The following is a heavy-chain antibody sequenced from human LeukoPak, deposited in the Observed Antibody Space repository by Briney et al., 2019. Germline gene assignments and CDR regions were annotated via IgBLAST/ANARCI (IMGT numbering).Heavy chain of an antibody. J-gene: IGHJ5*02. CDR3: ARDRLGIPFDP. Sequence: GASVKVSCKASGGTFSSYAISWVRQAPGQGLEWMGGIIPIFGTANYAQRFQGRVTITADESTSTAYMELSSLRSEDTAVYYCARDRLGIPFDPWGQGTLVTVSS. D-gene: IGHD7-27*01. CDR1: GGTFSSYA. V-gene: IGHV1-69*01. CDR2: IIPIFGTA.